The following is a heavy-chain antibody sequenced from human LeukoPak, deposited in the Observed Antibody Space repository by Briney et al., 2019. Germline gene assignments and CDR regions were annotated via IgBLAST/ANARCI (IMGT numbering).Heavy chain of an antibody. V-gene: IGHV4/OR15-8*01. Sequence: SETLSLTCVVSGGSISTSNWWSWVRQPPGKGLEWIGKIHHSGTTNYTPSLKSRVTISVDKSKNQFSLKLTSVTAADTAVYYCTRGGLTFGGDWGQGTLVTVSS. D-gene: IGHD3-10*01. CDR2: IHHSGTT. CDR1: GGSISTSNW. J-gene: IGHJ4*02. CDR3: TRGGLTFGGD.